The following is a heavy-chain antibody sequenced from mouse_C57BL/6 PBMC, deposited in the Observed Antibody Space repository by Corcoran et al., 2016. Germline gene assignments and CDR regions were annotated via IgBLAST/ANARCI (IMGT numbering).Heavy chain of an antibody. V-gene: IGHV9-3*01. J-gene: IGHJ2*01. Sequence: QIQLVQSGPELKKPGETVKISCKASGYTFTTYGMSWVKQAPGKGLKWMGWINTYSGVPTYADDFKGRFAFSLETSASTAYLQINNLKNEDTATYFGARRNYGSSYYFDYWGQGTTLTVSS. CDR3: ARRNYGSSYYFDY. CDR1: GYTFTTYG. CDR2: INTYSGVP. D-gene: IGHD1-1*01.